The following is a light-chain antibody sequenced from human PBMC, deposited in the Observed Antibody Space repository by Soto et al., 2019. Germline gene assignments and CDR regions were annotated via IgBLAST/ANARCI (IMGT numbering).Light chain of an antibody. CDR2: WAS. CDR1: QSVLHSSNNKNY. V-gene: IGKV4-1*01. J-gene: IGKJ1*01. CDR3: QQYYVTPPWT. Sequence: VMTQSPDSLAVSLGERATINCKSSQSVLHSSNNKNYLAWYQQKPGQPPKLLINWASTRESGVPDRFSGSGSGTDFTLTITGLQAEDVATYYCQQYYVTPPWTFGQGTKVEIK.